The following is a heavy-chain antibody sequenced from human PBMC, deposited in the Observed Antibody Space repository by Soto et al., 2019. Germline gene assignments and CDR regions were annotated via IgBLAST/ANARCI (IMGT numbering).Heavy chain of an antibody. J-gene: IGHJ4*02. D-gene: IGHD3-3*01. CDR3: AKIYTWNEWQGGSDY. CDR1: GYSFAAYY. Sequence: QVHLEQSGAEVKKAGASVKISCKASGYSFAAYYINWVRQVSGQGLEWMGWINPNTGVTDYAQKFQARATLTRDTSIKTAYLELTSLRSDDTAVYYCAKIYTWNEWQGGSDYCGQGTLLTVSS. V-gene: IGHV1-2*02. CDR2: INPNTGVT.